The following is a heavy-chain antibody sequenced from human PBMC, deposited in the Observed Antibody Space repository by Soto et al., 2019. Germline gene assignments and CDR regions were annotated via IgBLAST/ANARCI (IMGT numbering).Heavy chain of an antibody. CDR2: INAGNGNT. CDR3: ARDPPYYDILTGQASDY. V-gene: IGHV1-3*01. J-gene: IGHJ4*01. Sequence: SVKVSCKASGYTFTSYAMHWVRQAPGQRLEWMGWINAGNGNTKYSQKFQGRVTITRDTSASTAYMELSSLRSEDTAVYYCARDPPYYDILTGQASDYWGQGTLVTVSS. D-gene: IGHD3-9*01. CDR1: GYTFTSYA.